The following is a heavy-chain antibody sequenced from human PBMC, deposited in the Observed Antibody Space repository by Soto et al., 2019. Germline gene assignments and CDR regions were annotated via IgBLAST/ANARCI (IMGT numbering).Heavy chain of an antibody. J-gene: IGHJ4*02. CDR1: GGSISSSSYY. Sequence: QLQLQESGPGLVKPSETLSLTCTVSGGSISSSSYYWGWIRQPPGKGLEWIGSIYYSGGTYYNPSLKSRVTISVDTSKTQFSLKLSSVTAADTAVYYCATIPRAWTQSDYWGQGTLVTVSS. V-gene: IGHV4-39*01. CDR3: ATIPRAWTQSDY. CDR2: IYYSGGT. D-gene: IGHD5-12*01.